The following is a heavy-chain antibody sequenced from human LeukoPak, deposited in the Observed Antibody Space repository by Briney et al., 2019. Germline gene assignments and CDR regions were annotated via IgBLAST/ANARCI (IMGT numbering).Heavy chain of an antibody. D-gene: IGHD6-19*01. J-gene: IGHJ4*02. Sequence: ASVKVSCKVSGYTFASFGISWVRQAPGQGLEWMAWISGYNGDTKFARKFEGRVTLATDTSAGNSYLELTSLTSDDTAVYYCATHYNSGYFTYYFDHWGQGTLVTVSA. CDR2: ISGYNGDT. CDR3: ATHYNSGYFTYYFDH. V-gene: IGHV1-18*01. CDR1: GYTFASFG.